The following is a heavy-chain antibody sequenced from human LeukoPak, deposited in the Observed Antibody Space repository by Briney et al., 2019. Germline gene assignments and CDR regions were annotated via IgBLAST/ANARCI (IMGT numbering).Heavy chain of an antibody. CDR1: GFTFSNYS. D-gene: IGHD2-15*01. CDR3: AREELGYCDY. Sequence: GGALRLSCAASGFTFSNYSMNWVRQAAGKGLEWVSYISSSSRTIYYADSVKGRFTISRDNAKNSLYLHMNSLRDADTAVYYCAREELGYCDYWGQGTLVTVSS. V-gene: IGHV3-48*02. CDR2: ISSSSRTI. J-gene: IGHJ4*02.